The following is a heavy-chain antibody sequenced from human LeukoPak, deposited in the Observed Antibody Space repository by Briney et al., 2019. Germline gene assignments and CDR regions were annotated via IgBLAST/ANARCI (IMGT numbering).Heavy chain of an antibody. CDR3: ARGQYSGYDFFDY. CDR1: GFTFSSCW. Sequence: GGSLRLSCAASGFTFSSCWMSWVRQAPGKGLEWVANIKQDGSEKYYVDAVKGRFTISRDNAKNSLYLQMNSLRAEDTAVYYCARGQYSGYDFFDYWGQGTLVTVSS. J-gene: IGHJ4*02. CDR2: IKQDGSEK. D-gene: IGHD5-12*01. V-gene: IGHV3-7*01.